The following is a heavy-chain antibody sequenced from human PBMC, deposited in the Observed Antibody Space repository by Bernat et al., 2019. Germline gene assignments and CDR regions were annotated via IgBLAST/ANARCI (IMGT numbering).Heavy chain of an antibody. CDR1: GSTFSSYW. D-gene: IGHD4-17*01. CDR2: INSDGSIT. CDR3: STYGNGEFDF. V-gene: IGHV3-74*01. J-gene: IGHJ4*02. Sequence: EVQLVESGGGLVQPGGSLRLSCAASGSTFSSYWIHWVRQAPGKGLVWVSRINSDGSITSYADSVKDRFTISRDNAKNTVYLQMNSLRIEDTAVYFCSTYGNGEFDFWGQGTVVTVSS.